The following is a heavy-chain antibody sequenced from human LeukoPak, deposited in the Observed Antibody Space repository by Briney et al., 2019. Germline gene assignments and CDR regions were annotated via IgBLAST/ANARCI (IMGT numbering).Heavy chain of an antibody. J-gene: IGHJ4*02. CDR1: GFTVSSSNY. Sequence: PGGSLRPSCAASGFTVSSSNYMNWVRQAPGKGLVWVSGIYTGGTTYYTDSVKGRFTISRDNPNNTLYLRMHSLRAEDTAVYYCAREISRFGIWGQGTLVTVSS. V-gene: IGHV3-66*01. D-gene: IGHD3-16*01. CDR2: IYTGGTT. CDR3: AREISRFGI.